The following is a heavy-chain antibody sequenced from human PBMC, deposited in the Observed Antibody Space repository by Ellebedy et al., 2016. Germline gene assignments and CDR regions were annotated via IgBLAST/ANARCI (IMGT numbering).Heavy chain of an antibody. Sequence: ASVKVSXXASGYTLTSYYMNWVRQAPGQGIEWLGIINPSGGNTNYAQKFQGRVSMATDTSTTTVYMELSSLRSEDTALYYCARGDYGGKSPGRAWGQGTQVTVSS. J-gene: IGHJ5*02. V-gene: IGHV1-46*01. CDR1: GYTLTSYY. CDR3: ARGDYGGKSPGRA. CDR2: INPSGGNT. D-gene: IGHD4-23*01.